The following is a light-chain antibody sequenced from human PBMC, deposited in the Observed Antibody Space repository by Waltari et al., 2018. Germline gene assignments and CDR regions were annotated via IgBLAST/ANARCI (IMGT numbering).Light chain of an antibody. CDR2: EDD. V-gene: IGLV6-57*03. Sequence: NFMLTQPHSVSESPGKTVSISCTRSSGSIARNYVQWYQQRPGSAPTIVIYEDDQRPSGVPDRFSCSIDSYSNSASLTISGLKTEDEADYYCQSYDAYVVFGGGTRLTVL. J-gene: IGLJ2*01. CDR1: SGSIARNY. CDR3: QSYDAYVV.